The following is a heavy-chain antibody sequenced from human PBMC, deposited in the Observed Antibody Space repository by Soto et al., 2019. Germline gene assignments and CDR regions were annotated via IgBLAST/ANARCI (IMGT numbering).Heavy chain of an antibody. J-gene: IGHJ4*02. Sequence: PGGSLRLSCAASGFTFSGSAMHWVRQASGKGLEWVGRIRSKANSYATAYAASVKGRFTISRDDSKNTAYLQMNSLKTEDTAVYYCTREDEQYQLPEPLDYWGQGTLVTVS. D-gene: IGHD2-2*01. CDR1: GFTFSGSA. CDR3: TREDEQYQLPEPLDY. CDR2: IRSKANSYAT. V-gene: IGHV3-73*01.